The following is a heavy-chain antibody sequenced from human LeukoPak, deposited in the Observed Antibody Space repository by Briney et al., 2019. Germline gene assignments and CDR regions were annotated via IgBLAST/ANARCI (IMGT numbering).Heavy chain of an antibody. D-gene: IGHD2-2*01. J-gene: IGHJ4*02. Sequence: GGSLRLSCAASGFTFSSCAMSWVRQAPGKGLEWVSAISGSGGSTYYADSVKGRFTISRDNSKNTLYLQMNSLRAEDTAVYYCAKGREIIVVVPADYWGQGTLVTVSS. CDR1: GFTFSSCA. CDR2: ISGSGGST. V-gene: IGHV3-23*01. CDR3: AKGREIIVVVPADY.